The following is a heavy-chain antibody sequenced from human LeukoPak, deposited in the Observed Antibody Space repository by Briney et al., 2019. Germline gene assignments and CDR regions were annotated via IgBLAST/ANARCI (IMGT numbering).Heavy chain of an antibody. J-gene: IGHJ4*02. Sequence: PGGSLRLSCAASGFTFSSYGMHWVRQAPGKGLEWVAFIRYDGSNKYYADSVKGRFTISRDNSKNTLYPQMNSLRAEDTAVYYCAKRFGGSYFSHFDYWGQGTLVTVSS. CDR1: GFTFSSYG. D-gene: IGHD1-26*01. CDR2: IRYDGSNK. V-gene: IGHV3-30*02. CDR3: AKRFGGSYFSHFDY.